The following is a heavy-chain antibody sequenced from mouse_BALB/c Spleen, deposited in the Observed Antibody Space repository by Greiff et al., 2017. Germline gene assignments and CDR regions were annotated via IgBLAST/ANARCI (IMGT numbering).Heavy chain of an antibody. Sequence: DVMLVESGGGLVQPGGSLRLSCATSGFTFTDYYMSWVRQPPGKALEWLGFIRNKANGYTTEYSASVKGRFTISRDNSQSILYLQMNTLRAEDSATYDCARERRNYYGSSYYFDYWGQGTTLTVSS. CDR2: IRNKANGYTT. D-gene: IGHD1-1*01. V-gene: IGHV7-3*02. CDR3: ARERRNYYGSSYYFDY. J-gene: IGHJ2*01. CDR1: GFTFTDYY.